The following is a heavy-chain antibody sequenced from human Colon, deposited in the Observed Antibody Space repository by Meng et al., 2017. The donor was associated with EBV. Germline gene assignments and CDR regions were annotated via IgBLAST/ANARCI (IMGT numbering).Heavy chain of an antibody. V-gene: IGHV4-30-4*01. CDR3: ARNYYFDY. J-gene: IGHJ4*02. CDR2: IYYTGST. CDR1: GGSSNSGDYY. Sequence: QERLRVRGPGPLKPSQPLSLTCTGSGGSSNSGDYYWRWIRQPPGKGLEWIGYIYYTGSTYYNPSLKSRVTISMDTSKNQFSLRLSSVTAADTAVYYCARNYYFDYWGQGTLVTVSS.